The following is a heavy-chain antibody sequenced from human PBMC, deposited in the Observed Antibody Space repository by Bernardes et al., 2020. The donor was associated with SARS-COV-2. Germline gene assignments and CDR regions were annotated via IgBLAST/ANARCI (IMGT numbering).Heavy chain of an antibody. Sequence: GGSLRLSCAASGFTFSSYWMSWVRQAPGKGLEWVANIKQDGSEKYYVDSVKGRFTISRDNAKNSLFLQMNSLRGEDTAVYYCARESSGNYYVVDHWGQGTLVTVSS. D-gene: IGHD3-22*01. CDR3: ARESSGNYYVVDH. CDR1: GFTFSSYW. V-gene: IGHV3-7*01. J-gene: IGHJ5*02. CDR2: IKQDGSEK.